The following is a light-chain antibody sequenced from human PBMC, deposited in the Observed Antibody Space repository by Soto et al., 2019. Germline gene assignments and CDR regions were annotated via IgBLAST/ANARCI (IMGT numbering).Light chain of an antibody. CDR2: DAS. CDR3: QKREA. CDR1: QSVSSY. Sequence: EIFLTRSPATLSVSPGERATLSCRASQSVSSYLAWYQQKPGQAPRLLIYDASNRATGIPARFSGSGSGTDFTLTISSLEPEDFAVYYCQKREAFGQGTRLEIK. V-gene: IGKV3-11*01. J-gene: IGKJ5*01.